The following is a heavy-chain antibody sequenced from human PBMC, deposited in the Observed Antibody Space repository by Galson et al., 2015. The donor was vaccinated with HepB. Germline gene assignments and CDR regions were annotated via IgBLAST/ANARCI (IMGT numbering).Heavy chain of an antibody. CDR1: GFTVSSNF. Sequence: SLRLSCATSGFTVSSNFMSWVRQAPGKGLEWVSVIYSGGNTYYADSVKGRFTISRDNSKNTLYLRMNSLRAEDTAVYYCARLFAAMLDYWGQGTLVTVSS. CDR3: ARLFAAMLDY. J-gene: IGHJ4*02. D-gene: IGHD5-18*01. CDR2: IYSGGNT. V-gene: IGHV3-53*01.